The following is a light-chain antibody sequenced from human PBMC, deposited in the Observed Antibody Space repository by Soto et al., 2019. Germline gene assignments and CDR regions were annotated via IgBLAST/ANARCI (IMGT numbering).Light chain of an antibody. CDR3: QQYFTVPHT. CDR2: DAS. Sequence: DIQMTQSPSTLSASVRDSVTITCRASQSIDRRLAWYQKKPGKAPNLVIYDASTLESGDPSRFSGSGSGTEFTLTISSLQPDDSATYYCQQYFTVPHTLGLGTTLQIK. J-gene: IGKJ2*01. CDR1: QSIDRR. V-gene: IGKV1-5*01.